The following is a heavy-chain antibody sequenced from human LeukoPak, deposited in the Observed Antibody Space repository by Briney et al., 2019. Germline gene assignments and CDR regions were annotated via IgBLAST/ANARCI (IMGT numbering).Heavy chain of an antibody. CDR3: AKMDYYDSSGYYPQMIDY. CDR1: GFTFSSYG. Sequence: GGSLRLSCAASGFTFSSYGMHWVRQAPGQGLEWVAFIRYDGSNKYYADSVKGRFTISRDNSKNTLYLQMNSLRAEDTAVYYCAKMDYYDSSGYYPQMIDYWGQGTLVTVSS. D-gene: IGHD3-22*01. J-gene: IGHJ4*02. CDR2: IRYDGSNK. V-gene: IGHV3-30*02.